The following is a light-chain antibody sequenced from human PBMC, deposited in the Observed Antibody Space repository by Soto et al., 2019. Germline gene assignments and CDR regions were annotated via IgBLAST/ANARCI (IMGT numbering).Light chain of an antibody. J-gene: IGKJ3*01. CDR1: QSVSSSY. V-gene: IGKV3-20*01. CDR3: QHLNSYPPLFT. Sequence: EIVLTQSPGTLSLSPGERATLSCRASQSVSSSYLAWYQQKPGQAPRLLIYGASSRATGIPDRFSGSGSGTDFTLTISRLEPEDFATYYCQHLNSYPPLFTFGPGTKVDLK. CDR2: GAS.